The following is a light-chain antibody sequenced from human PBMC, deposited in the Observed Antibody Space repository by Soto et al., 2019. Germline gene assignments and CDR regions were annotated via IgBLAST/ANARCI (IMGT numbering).Light chain of an antibody. J-gene: IGKJ2*01. CDR2: TLS. V-gene: IGKV2-40*01. Sequence: IVLTQTPLSLPVTPWEPASLSRRSSPSPFHRDDGNTYLDWYLQRPGQSPQLLIYTLSYRASGVPDRFSGSGSGTDFTLKISRVETEDVGVYYCMQRIEFPYTFGQGTKLEIK. CDR3: MQRIEFPYT. CDR1: PSPFHRDDGNTY.